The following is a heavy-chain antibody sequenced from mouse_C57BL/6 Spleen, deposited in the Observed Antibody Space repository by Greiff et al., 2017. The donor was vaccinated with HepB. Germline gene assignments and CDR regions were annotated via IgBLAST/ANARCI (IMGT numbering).Heavy chain of an antibody. CDR1: GYTFTSYW. D-gene: IGHD2-4*01. V-gene: IGHV1-72*01. J-gene: IGHJ4*01. CDR3: AKTAPDDYGAMDY. CDR2: IDPNSGGT. Sequence: QVHVKQSGAELVKPGASVKLSCKASGYTFTSYWMHWVKQRPGRGLEWIGRIDPNSGGTKYNEKFKSKATLTVDKPSSTAYMQLSSLTSEDSAVYYCAKTAPDDYGAMDYWGQGTSVTVSS.